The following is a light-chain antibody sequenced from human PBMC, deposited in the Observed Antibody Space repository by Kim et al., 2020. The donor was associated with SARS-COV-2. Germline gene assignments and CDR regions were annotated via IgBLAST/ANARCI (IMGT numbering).Light chain of an antibody. J-gene: IGKJ4*01. Sequence: MTPSPVSLSMSPKETATLACSASQSVSTRLSWYQQKAGPTPRLLIYDSSTRAHGTPARFSGSRSGTEFTLTISSLQSEDFAVYYCQQHDDWPSTFGGGTKVDIK. CDR2: DSS. V-gene: IGKV3-15*01. CDR1: QSVSTR. CDR3: QQHDDWPST.